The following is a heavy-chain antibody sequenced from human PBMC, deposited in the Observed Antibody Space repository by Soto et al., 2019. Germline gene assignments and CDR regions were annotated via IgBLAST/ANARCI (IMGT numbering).Heavy chain of an antibody. CDR1: GFTCSSYD. CDR2: ILVGGST. Sequence: GGSLRLSCAASGFTCSSYDMSWVRQAPGKGLEWVSTILVGGSTHYPDSVKGRFTISRDNSKNTLFLQMNSLTAGDTAVYYCAKATATGGGAFDIGGQGTMVTVSS. J-gene: IGHJ3*02. D-gene: IGHD2-8*02. CDR3: AKATATGGGAFDI. V-gene: IGHV3-23*01.